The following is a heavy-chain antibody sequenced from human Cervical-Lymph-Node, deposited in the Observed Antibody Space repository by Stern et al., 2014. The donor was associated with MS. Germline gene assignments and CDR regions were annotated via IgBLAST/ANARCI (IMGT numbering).Heavy chain of an antibody. J-gene: IGHJ4*02. V-gene: IGHV5-51*03. CDR1: GYLFDDYW. CDR3: ARSPATPSGYDRFDY. D-gene: IGHD5-12*01. Sequence: EVQLVESGAEVKKPGESLKISCEASGYLFDDYWIGWVRQMSGRGLELVAIIFPRDSNTRYSPSVQGQVTISADKSISTAYLHTRSLKASDPAMYYCARSPATPSGYDRFDYWGQGALVTVSS. CDR2: IFPRDSNT.